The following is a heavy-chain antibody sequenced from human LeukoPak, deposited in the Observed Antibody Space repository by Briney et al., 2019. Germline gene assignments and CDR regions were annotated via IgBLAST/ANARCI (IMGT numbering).Heavy chain of an antibody. CDR2: IYTSGST. CDR3: ARYGHDSSGYYTHQYYFDY. V-gene: IGHV4-4*09. D-gene: IGHD3-22*01. CDR1: GGSISSYY. J-gene: IGHJ4*02. Sequence: SQTLSLTCTVSGGSISSYYWSWIRQPPGKGLEWIGYIYTSGSTNYNPSLKSRVTISVDTSKNQFSLKLSSVTAADTAVYYCARYGHDSSGYYTHQYYFDYRGQGTLVTVSS.